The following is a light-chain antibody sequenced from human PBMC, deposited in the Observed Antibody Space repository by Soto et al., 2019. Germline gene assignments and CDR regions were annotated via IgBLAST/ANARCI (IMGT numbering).Light chain of an antibody. Sequence: QSALTQPASVSGSPGQSITISCTGTSSDVGGYNYVSWYQQHPGKAPKLVIFNNLNRPSGVPERFSGSKSGTSASLVISGLQAEDEADYYCQSFDSSLRAYVFGSGTKLTVL. CDR2: NNL. CDR1: SSDVGGYNY. CDR3: QSFDSSLRAYV. V-gene: IGLV2-14*01. J-gene: IGLJ1*01.